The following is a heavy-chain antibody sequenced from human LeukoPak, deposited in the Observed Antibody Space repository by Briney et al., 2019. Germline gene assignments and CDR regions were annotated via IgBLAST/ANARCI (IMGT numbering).Heavy chain of an antibody. D-gene: IGHD2-15*01. Sequence: GGSLRLSCAASGFSFSAYWMTWIRQAPGTGLEWVANINPAGTETYYVDPVKGRFTISRDNAKNLLYLQMNSLRAEDTAVYYCARFGYVAAVDLWGQGTLVTVSS. CDR1: GFSFSAYW. J-gene: IGHJ4*02. CDR2: INPAGTET. CDR3: ARFGYVAAVDL. V-gene: IGHV3-7*01.